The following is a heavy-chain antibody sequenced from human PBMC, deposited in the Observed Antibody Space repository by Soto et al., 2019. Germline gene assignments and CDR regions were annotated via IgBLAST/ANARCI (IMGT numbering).Heavy chain of an antibody. CDR3: AKALFWSGHFDY. J-gene: IGHJ4*02. D-gene: IGHD3-3*01. V-gene: IGHV3-9*01. Sequence: EVQLVESGGGLVQPGRSLRLSCAASGFTFDDYAMHWVRQAPGKGLEWVSGISWNSGSIGYVDSVKGRFTISRDNAKNSLYLQMNSLRAEDTALYYCAKALFWSGHFDYWGQGTLVTVSS. CDR1: GFTFDDYA. CDR2: ISWNSGSI.